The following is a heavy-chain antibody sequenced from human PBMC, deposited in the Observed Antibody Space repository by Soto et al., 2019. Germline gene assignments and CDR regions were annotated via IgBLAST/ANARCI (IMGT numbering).Heavy chain of an antibody. J-gene: IGHJ6*03. CDR1: GFTFSQFW. V-gene: IGHV3-7*01. D-gene: IGHD2-15*01. Sequence: EVQLVESGGGLVQPGGSLRLSCAASGFTFSQFWMTWVRQAPGKGLEWVANIRQDGSEKYYVDSVKGRLTISRENAKNSLFLQMNILGVEDTAVYYCARVGVVVVAAASYDYYYYMDVWGKGTAVTVSS. CDR3: ARVGVVVVAAASYDYYYYMDV. CDR2: IRQDGSEK.